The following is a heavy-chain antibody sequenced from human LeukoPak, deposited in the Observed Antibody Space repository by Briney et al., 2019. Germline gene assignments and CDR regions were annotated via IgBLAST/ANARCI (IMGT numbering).Heavy chain of an antibody. CDR1: GFTVSSNY. CDR3: ASAPYYYDSSGYGQPHY. CDR2: IYSGGNT. Sequence: GGSLRLSCVASGFTVSSNYMSWVRRAPGKGLEWVSVIYSGGNTYSADSVKGRFTISRDNSQNTLYLQMNSLRAEDTAVYYCASAPYYYDSSGYGQPHYWGQGTLVTVSS. D-gene: IGHD3-22*01. J-gene: IGHJ4*02. V-gene: IGHV3-66*02.